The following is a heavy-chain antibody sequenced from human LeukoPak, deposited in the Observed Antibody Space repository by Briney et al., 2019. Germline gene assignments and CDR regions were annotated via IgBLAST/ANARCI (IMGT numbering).Heavy chain of an antibody. V-gene: IGHV3-66*01. CDR3: ARVGYYGSGGYYYYMDV. D-gene: IGHD3-10*01. CDR1: GFTVSSNY. CDR2: IYSGGST. J-gene: IGHJ6*03. Sequence: GGSLRLSCAASGFTVSSNYMSWVRQAPGKGLEWVSVIYSGGSTYYADSVKGRFTIPRDNSKNTLYLQMNSLRAEDTAVYYCARVGYYGSGGYYYYMDVWGKGTTVTISS.